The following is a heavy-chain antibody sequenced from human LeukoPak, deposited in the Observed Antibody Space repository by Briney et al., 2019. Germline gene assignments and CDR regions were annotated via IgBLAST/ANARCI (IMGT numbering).Heavy chain of an antibody. V-gene: IGHV1-69*13. CDR1: GGTFSSYA. Sequence: GASVKVSCKASGGTFSSYAISWVRQAPGQGLEWMGGIIPTFGTANYAQKFQGRVTITADESTSTAYMELSSLRSEDTAVYYCARKGYCSGGSCYLDAFDIWGQGTMVTVSS. CDR3: ARKGYCSGGSCYLDAFDI. CDR2: IIPTFGTA. D-gene: IGHD2-15*01. J-gene: IGHJ3*02.